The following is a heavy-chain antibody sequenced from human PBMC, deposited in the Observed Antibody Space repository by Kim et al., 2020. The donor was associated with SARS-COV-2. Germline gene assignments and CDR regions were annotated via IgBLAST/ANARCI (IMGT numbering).Heavy chain of an antibody. V-gene: IGHV3-30*18. J-gene: IGHJ4*02. CDR3: AKDAYRYYFDY. D-gene: IGHD3-16*01. CDR2: ISYDGSNK. Sequence: GGSLRLSCAASGFTFSSYGMHWVRQAPGKGLEWVAVISYDGSNKYYADSVKGRFTISRDNSKNTLYLQMNSLRAEDTAVYYCAKDAYRYYFDYWGQGTLVTVSS. CDR1: GFTFSSYG.